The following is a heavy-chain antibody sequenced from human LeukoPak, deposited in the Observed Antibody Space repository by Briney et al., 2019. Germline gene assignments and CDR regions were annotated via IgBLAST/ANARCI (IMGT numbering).Heavy chain of an antibody. CDR1: GYTFTSYD. Sequence: GASVKVSCKASGYTFTSYDINWVRQATGQGLEWMGWMNPNSGNTGYAQKFQGRVTMTRNTSISTAYMELSSLRSEDTAVYYCARGSKVFRGVIITRIYYYYMDVWSKGTTVTVSS. CDR3: ARGSKVFRGVIITRIYYYYMDV. CDR2: MNPNSGNT. D-gene: IGHD3-10*01. V-gene: IGHV1-8*01. J-gene: IGHJ6*03.